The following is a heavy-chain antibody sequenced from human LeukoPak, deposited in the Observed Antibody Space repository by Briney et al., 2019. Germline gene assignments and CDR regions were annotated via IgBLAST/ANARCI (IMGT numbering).Heavy chain of an antibody. CDR2: IKQDGSDK. D-gene: IGHD2-21*02. CDR3: ARDGGADCYYDN. J-gene: IGHJ4*02. CDR1: GFTFSSYW. V-gene: IGHV3-7*03. Sequence: GGSLRLSCAASGFTFSSYWMSWVRQAPGKELEWVANIKQDGSDKYHVGSVKGRFTISRDNAKNSLYLQMNSLRAEDTAVYYCARDGGADCYYDNWGLGTLVTVSS.